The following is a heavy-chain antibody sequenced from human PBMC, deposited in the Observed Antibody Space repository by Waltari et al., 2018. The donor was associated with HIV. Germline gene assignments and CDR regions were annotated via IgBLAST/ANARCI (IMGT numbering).Heavy chain of an antibody. V-gene: IGHV1-18*01. CDR2: ISAYSGNT. D-gene: IGHD5-18*01. Sequence: QIQLVQSGAEVKKPGASVTVSCRTSGYTFARSGVSWVRQAPGQGLEWLGWISAYSGNTEFAQKVQDRLTMTTDTSTSTAYMELRSLRSDDTAVYYCARDQGGNSHGLLEEWGQGTLVTVSS. J-gene: IGHJ1*01. CDR1: GYTFARSG. CDR3: ARDQGGNSHGLLEE.